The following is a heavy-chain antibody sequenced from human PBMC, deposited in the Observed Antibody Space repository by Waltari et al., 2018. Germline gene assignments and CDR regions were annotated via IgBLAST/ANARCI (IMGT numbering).Heavy chain of an antibody. CDR3: AREGCSGGSCYMGWFDP. Sequence: QVQLQESGPGLVKPSETLSLTCTVSGGSISSYYWSWIRQPPGKGLEWIGYIYYSGSTNYNPSLKSRVTISVDTSKNQFSLKLSSVTAADTAVYYCAREGCSGGSCYMGWFDPWGQGTLVTVSS. D-gene: IGHD2-15*01. CDR1: GGSISSYY. J-gene: IGHJ5*02. CDR2: IYYSGST. V-gene: IGHV4-59*01.